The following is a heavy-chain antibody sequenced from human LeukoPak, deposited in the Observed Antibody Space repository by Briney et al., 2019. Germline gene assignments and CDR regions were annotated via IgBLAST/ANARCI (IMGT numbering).Heavy chain of an antibody. CDR2: ISAYNGNT. Sequence: ASVKLSCKASGYTFTSYGISWVRHAPGQGLEWMGWISAYNGNTNYAQKLQGRVTMTTDTSTSTAYMELRSLRSDDTAVYYCARDSGWELRPIYYYYYMDVWGKGTTVTVSS. CDR3: ARDSGWELRPIYYYYYMDV. CDR1: GYTFTSYG. D-gene: IGHD1-26*01. J-gene: IGHJ6*03. V-gene: IGHV1-18*01.